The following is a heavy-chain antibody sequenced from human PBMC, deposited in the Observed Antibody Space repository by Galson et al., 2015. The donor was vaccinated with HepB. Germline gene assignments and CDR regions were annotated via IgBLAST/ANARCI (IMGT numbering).Heavy chain of an antibody. CDR1: GYTFTSYG. CDR2: ISAYNGNT. Sequence: SVKVSCKASGYTFTSYGISWVRQAPGQGLEWMGWISAYNGNTNYAQELQGRVTMTTDTSTSTAYMELRSLRSDDTAVYYCARGPYYYDSSGYYSSDAFDIWGQGTMVTVSS. V-gene: IGHV1-18*04. J-gene: IGHJ3*02. D-gene: IGHD3-22*01. CDR3: ARGPYYYDSSGYYSSDAFDI.